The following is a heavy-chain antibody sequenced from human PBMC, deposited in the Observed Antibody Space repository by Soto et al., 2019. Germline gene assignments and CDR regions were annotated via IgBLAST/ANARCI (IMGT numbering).Heavy chain of an antibody. CDR2: INPRTGST. Sequence: ASVKVSCKASGYIFTAYYIHWVRQAPGQGLEWLGVINPRTGSTTFAHKFQGRFTISRDDPNNSVLLQMSSLKTEDTAVYYCSRLSSGVTSSSWGLDVPDMWGQGTMVTVSS. CDR1: GYIFTAYY. D-gene: IGHD6-13*01. V-gene: IGHV1-46*03. J-gene: IGHJ3*02. CDR3: SRLSSGVTSSSWGLDVPDM.